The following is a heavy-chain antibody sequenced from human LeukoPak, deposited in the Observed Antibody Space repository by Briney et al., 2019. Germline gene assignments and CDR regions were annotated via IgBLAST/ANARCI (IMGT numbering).Heavy chain of an antibody. J-gene: IGHJ4*02. V-gene: IGHV3-74*01. CDR3: AYFAGSSPGCKYFNY. CDR2: INSDGSST. D-gene: IGHD2-2*01. Sequence: GGSLRLSCAASGFTFSSYWMHWVRQAPGKGLVWVSRINSDGSSTTYADSVKGRFTISRDNAKNTLYLQMNSLRAEDTAVYYCAYFAGSSPGCKYFNYWAQGPLVTVSS. CDR1: GFTFSSYW.